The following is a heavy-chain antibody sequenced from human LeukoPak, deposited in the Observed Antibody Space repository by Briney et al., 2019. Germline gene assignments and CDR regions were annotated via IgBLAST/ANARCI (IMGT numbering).Heavy chain of an antibody. Sequence: PGESLRLSCAASGFTFYSYAMNWVRQTPGKGLEWVSTFSGSGGSIYYADSVKGRFTISRDNTKNTLYLQMNSLRAEDTAVYYCAKAGLVDYYGSGSSPNWFDPWGQGTLVTVSS. D-gene: IGHD3-10*01. CDR3: AKAGLVDYYGSGSSPNWFDP. V-gene: IGHV3-23*01. J-gene: IGHJ5*02. CDR2: FSGSGGSI. CDR1: GFTFYSYA.